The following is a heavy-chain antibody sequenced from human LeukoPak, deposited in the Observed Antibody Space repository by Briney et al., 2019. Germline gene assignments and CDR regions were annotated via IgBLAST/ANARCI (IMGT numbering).Heavy chain of an antibody. Sequence: PSETLSLTCTVSGGSISSYYWSWIRQPPGKGLEWIGYIYYSGSTNYNPSLMSRVTISVDTSKNQFSLKLSSVTAADTAVYYCAREIVVPAADYYYYYGMDVWGQGTTVTVSS. CDR2: IYYSGST. CDR3: AREIVVPAADYYYYYGMDV. CDR1: GGSISSYY. D-gene: IGHD2-2*01. J-gene: IGHJ6*02. V-gene: IGHV4-59*01.